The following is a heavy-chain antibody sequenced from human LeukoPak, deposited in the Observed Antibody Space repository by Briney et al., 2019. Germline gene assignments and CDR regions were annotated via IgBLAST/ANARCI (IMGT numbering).Heavy chain of an antibody. CDR1: GFTFSNYA. J-gene: IGHJ4*02. CDR2: IDGSGGYT. V-gene: IGHV3-23*01. CDR3: AKGTNGAGDYGVFDY. Sequence: GGSLRLSCAASGFTFSNYALHWVRQAPGKGLEWVSSIDGSGGYTYYADSVRGRFTMSRDNSENTLYLQMNSLRDDDTAQYYCAKGTNGAGDYGVFDYWGQGALVTVSS. D-gene: IGHD3-9*01.